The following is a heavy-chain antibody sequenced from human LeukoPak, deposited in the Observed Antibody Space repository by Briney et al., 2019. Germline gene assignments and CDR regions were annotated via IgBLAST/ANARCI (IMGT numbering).Heavy chain of an antibody. V-gene: IGHV3-53*01. CDR1: GFTVSSNY. CDR3: ARDLGTGWSKNPDY. J-gene: IGHJ4*02. CDR2: IHGGGST. D-gene: IGHD6-19*01. Sequence: GGSLRLSCAASGFTVSSNYVSWVRQAPGKGLEWVSGIHGGGSTHYADSVKGRFTLSRDNAKNSLYLQMNSLRDEDTAVYYCARDLGTGWSKNPDYWGQGTLVTVSS.